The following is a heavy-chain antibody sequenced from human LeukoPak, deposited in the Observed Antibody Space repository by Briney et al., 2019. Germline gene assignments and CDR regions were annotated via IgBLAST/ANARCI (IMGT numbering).Heavy chain of an antibody. CDR1: GGTFNSST. V-gene: IGHV1-69*02. CDR2: IIPILGIT. J-gene: IGHJ3*02. Sequence: SLKVSCKASGGTFNSSTINWVRQAPGQGLEWMGRIIPILGITNYVQKFQGRVTITADKSTSTAYMELSTLRSEDTAVYYCARAGSGWYDYAFDIWGQGTMVTVSS. CDR3: ARAGSGWYDYAFDI. D-gene: IGHD6-19*01.